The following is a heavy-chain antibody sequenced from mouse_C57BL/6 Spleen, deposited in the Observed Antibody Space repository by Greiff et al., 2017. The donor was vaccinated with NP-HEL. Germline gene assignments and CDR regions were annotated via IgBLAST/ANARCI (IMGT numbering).Heavy chain of an antibody. CDR2: IDPSDSYT. V-gene: IGHV1-50*01. J-gene: IGHJ3*01. Sequence: VQLQQPGAELVKPGASVKLSCKASGYTFTSYWMQWVKQRPGQGLEWIGEIDPSDSYTNSNQKFKGKATLTVDTSSSTAYMQLSSLASEDSAVYYCARKDYYGSSPWFAYWGQGTLVTVSA. CDR3: ARKDYYGSSPWFAY. CDR1: GYTFTSYW. D-gene: IGHD1-1*01.